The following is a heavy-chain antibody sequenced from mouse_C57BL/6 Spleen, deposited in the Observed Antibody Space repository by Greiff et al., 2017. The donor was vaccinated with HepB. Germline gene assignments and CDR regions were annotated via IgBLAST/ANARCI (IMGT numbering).Heavy chain of an antibody. J-gene: IGHJ2*01. D-gene: IGHD2-4*01. Sequence: EVQLVESGGDLVKPGGSLKLSCAASGFTFSSYGMSWVRQTPDKRLEWVATISSGGSYTYYPDSVKGRFTISRDNAKNTLYLQMSSLKSEDTAMYYCARHMNDYDADYFDYWGQGTTLTVSS. CDR2: ISSGGSYT. CDR1: GFTFSSYG. V-gene: IGHV5-6*01. CDR3: ARHMNDYDADYFDY.